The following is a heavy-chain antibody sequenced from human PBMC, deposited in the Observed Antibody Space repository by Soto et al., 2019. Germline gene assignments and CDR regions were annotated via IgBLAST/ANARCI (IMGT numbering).Heavy chain of an antibody. V-gene: IGHV3-23*01. Sequence: GGSLRLSCAASGFTFSSYAMSWVRQAPGKGLEWVSAISGSGGSTYYADPVKGRFTISRDNSKNTLYLQMNSLRAEDTAVYYCAKDYIIYGDYNYETTFFDYWGQGTRVTLSS. J-gene: IGHJ4*02. CDR2: ISGSGGST. D-gene: IGHD4-17*01. CDR3: AKDYIIYGDYNYETTFFDY. CDR1: GFTFSSYA.